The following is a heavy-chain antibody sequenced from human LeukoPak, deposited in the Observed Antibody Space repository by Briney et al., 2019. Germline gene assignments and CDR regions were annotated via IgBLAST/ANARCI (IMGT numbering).Heavy chain of an antibody. CDR2: IYYSGST. J-gene: IGHJ4*02. CDR1: GGSISSYY. D-gene: IGHD3-22*01. V-gene: IGHV4-59*01. CDR3: ARSGYYGYFDY. Sequence: KPSETLSLTCTVSGGSISSYYWSWIRQPPGKGLEWIGYIYYSGSTNYNPSLKSRVTISVDTSKNQFSLKLSSVTAADTAVYYCARSGYYGYFDYWGQGTLVTVSS.